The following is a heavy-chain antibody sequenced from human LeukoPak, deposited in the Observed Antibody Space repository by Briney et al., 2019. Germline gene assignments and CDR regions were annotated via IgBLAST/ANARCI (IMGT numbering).Heavy chain of an antibody. CDR1: GFTFSSYA. D-gene: IGHD6-19*01. CDR2: ISGSGGST. J-gene: IGHJ4*02. CDR3: AKDLGGSGWYRSTHDDYYDY. Sequence: GGSLRLSCAASGFTFSSYAMSWVRQAPGKGLGWVSAISGSGGSTYYADSVKGRFTISRDNSKNTLYLQMNSLRAEDTAVYYCAKDLGGSGWYRSTHDDYYDYWGQGTLVTVSS. V-gene: IGHV3-23*01.